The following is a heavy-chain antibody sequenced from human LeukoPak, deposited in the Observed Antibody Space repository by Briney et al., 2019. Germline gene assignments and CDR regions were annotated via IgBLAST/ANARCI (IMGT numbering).Heavy chain of an antibody. D-gene: IGHD3-3*01. V-gene: IGHV1-18*01. Sequence: ASVKVSCKASGYTFSSYDISWVRQAPGQGLEWMGWISAYNGNTNYAQKLQGRVTMTTDTSTSTAYLELRSLRSDDTAVYYCAKITIFGVVTDAFDIWGQGTMVTVSS. CDR1: GYTFSSYD. J-gene: IGHJ3*02. CDR2: ISAYNGNT. CDR3: AKITIFGVVTDAFDI.